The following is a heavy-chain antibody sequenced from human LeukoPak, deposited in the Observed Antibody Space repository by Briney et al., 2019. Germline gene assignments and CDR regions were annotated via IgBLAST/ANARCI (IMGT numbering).Heavy chain of an antibody. CDR2: ISSSSGTI. D-gene: IGHD3-22*01. J-gene: IGHJ4*02. CDR3: ARDPDSSAHFDH. Sequence: GGSLRLSCAASGFTFSTYSMNWVRQAPGMGLEWVSYISSSSGTIYYADSVKGRFTISRDNAKNSLYLQMNSLRDEDSAVYYCARDPDSSAHFDHWGQGTLVTVSS. CDR1: GFTFSTYS. V-gene: IGHV3-48*02.